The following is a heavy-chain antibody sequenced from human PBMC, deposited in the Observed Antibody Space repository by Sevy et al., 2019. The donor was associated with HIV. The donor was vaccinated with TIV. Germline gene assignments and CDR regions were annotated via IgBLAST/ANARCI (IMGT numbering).Heavy chain of an antibody. Sequence: ASVKVSCKASGYSFSTYYIHWVRQAPGQRPEWMGIINPSGGYTAYAQEFQGRVGVTRDTSTNTVYMELSSLRSEDTAVYYCGKARGLYYCDSSGGIDYWGQGTLVTVSS. D-gene: IGHD3-22*01. CDR2: INPSGGYT. V-gene: IGHV1-46*01. CDR1: GYSFSTYY. CDR3: GKARGLYYCDSSGGIDY. J-gene: IGHJ4*02.